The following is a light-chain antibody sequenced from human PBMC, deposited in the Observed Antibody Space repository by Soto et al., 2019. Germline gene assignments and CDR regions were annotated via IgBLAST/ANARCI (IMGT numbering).Light chain of an antibody. CDR1: SSDVGAYKY. CDR2: EVS. V-gene: IGLV2-14*01. Sequence: QSVLTQPASVSGSPGQSITISCTGTSSDVGAYKYVSWYQQHPGKAPKLIIYEVSNRPSGISDRFSGSKSGNTAWLSISGLQADDEADYYCSSYSSSSTLAVFGGGTKVTVL. J-gene: IGLJ3*02. CDR3: SSYSSSSTLAV.